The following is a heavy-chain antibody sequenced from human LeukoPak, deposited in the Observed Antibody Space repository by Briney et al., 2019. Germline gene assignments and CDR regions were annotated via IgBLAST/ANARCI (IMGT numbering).Heavy chain of an antibody. CDR3: ARVITIFGVFNAFDI. CDR1: GYTFTSYG. CDR2: ISAYNGNT. Sequence: ASVKVSCKASGYTFTSYGISWVRQAPGQGLEWMGWISAYNGNTNYAQKLQGRVTMTTDTSTSTAYMELRSLRSDDTAVYYCARVITIFGVFNAFDIWGQGTMVTVSS. D-gene: IGHD3-3*01. V-gene: IGHV1-18*01. J-gene: IGHJ3*02.